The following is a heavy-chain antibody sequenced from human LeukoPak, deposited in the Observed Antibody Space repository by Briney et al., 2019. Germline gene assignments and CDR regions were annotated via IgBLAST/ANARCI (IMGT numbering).Heavy chain of an antibody. CDR3: ARDRFLGY. J-gene: IGHJ4*02. Sequence: GGSLRLSCAASGFTFSSYEMNWVRQAPGKGLEWISYISSSGYAIYYADSVKGRFTISRDNAKNSLYLQMNSLRAEDTAVYYCARDRFLGYWGQGPLVTVSS. CDR1: GFTFSSYE. D-gene: IGHD3-3*01. V-gene: IGHV3-48*03. CDR2: ISSSGYAI.